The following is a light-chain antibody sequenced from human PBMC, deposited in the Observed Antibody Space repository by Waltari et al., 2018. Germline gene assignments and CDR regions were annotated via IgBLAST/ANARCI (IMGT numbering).Light chain of an antibody. CDR2: ANS. V-gene: IGLV1-44*01. J-gene: IGLJ3*02. Sequence: QSVLTQPPLASGTPGQRVTISCSGNSSNIGINTVTWYQQLPGTAPKRLIYANSHRPSGVPDRFSASQSDPSASLAISGLQSEDEADYFCATWDDSLNGRVFGGGTKLAGL. CDR3: ATWDDSLNGRV. CDR1: SSNIGINT.